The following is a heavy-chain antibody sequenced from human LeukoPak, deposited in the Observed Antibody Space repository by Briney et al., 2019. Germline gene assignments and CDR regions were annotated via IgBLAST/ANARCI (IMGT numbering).Heavy chain of an antibody. D-gene: IGHD3-9*01. CDR2: ISYDGSNK. V-gene: IGHV3-30*18. Sequence: GGSLRLSCAASGFTFSSYGMQWVRQAPGKRLEWVAVISYDGSNKYYADSVKGRFTISRDNSENTLYLQMNRLRADDTAIYYCAKSTWFDYFDYWGQGTLVTVSS. J-gene: IGHJ4*02. CDR3: AKSTWFDYFDY. CDR1: GFTFSSYG.